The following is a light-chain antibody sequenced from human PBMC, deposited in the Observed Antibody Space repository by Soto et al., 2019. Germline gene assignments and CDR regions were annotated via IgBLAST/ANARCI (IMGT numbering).Light chain of an antibody. Sequence: QSVLTQPPSVSGAPGQRVTISRTGSSSKIGANNDVQWYQALPGKAPKRLIYGNINRPSGVPDRFSGSRYGTSASLGITGLKAEDEADYYCQSYDNSLSGSYVFGAGTKVTVL. J-gene: IGLJ1*01. CDR1: SSKIGANND. V-gene: IGLV1-40*01. CDR3: QSYDNSLSGSYV. CDR2: GNI.